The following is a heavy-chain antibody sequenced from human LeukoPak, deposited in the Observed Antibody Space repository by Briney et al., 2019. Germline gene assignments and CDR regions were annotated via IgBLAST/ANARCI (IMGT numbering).Heavy chain of an antibody. Sequence: SETLSLTCAVYGGSFSGYYWSWIRQPPGKGLEWIGEINHSGSTNYNPSLKSRVTISVDTSKNQFSLKLSSVTAADTAVYYCARLVLDIVVVPAAMDVWGKGTTVTVSS. V-gene: IGHV4-34*01. J-gene: IGHJ6*04. CDR3: ARLVLDIVVVPAAMDV. CDR1: GGSFSGYY. D-gene: IGHD2-2*03. CDR2: INHSGST.